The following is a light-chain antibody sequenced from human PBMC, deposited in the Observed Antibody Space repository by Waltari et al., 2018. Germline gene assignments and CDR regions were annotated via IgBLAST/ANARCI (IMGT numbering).Light chain of an antibody. V-gene: IGLV2-14*01. CDR3: SSYTSSSTYVV. CDR1: SSDVGGYNY. CDR2: EVS. Sequence: QSALTQPASVSGSPGQSITISCPGTSSDVGGYNYVSCYQQHPGKAPKLMIYEVSNRPSGVSNRFSGSKSGNTASLTISGLQAEDEADYYCSSYTSSSTYVVFGGGTKLTVL. J-gene: IGLJ2*01.